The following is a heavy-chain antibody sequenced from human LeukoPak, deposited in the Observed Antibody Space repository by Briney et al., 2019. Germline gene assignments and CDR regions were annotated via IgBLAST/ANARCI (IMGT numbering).Heavy chain of an antibody. V-gene: IGHV3-15*01. J-gene: IGHJ4*02. CDR1: GFTFSNAW. D-gene: IGHD2-21*02. CDR3: AKVNCGGDCYVHYFDY. CDR2: IKRKTDGGTT. Sequence: GGSLRLSCAASGFTFSNAWMSWVRQAPGRGLEWVGRIKRKTDGGTTDYAAPVKGRFTISRDNSKNTLYLQMNSLRAEDTAVYYCAKVNCGGDCYVHYFDYWGQGTLVTVSS.